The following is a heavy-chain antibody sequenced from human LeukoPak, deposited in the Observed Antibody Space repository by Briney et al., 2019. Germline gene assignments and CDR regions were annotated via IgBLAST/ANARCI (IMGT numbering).Heavy chain of an antibody. D-gene: IGHD6-13*01. CDR1: GGSISSGGYS. CDR2: IYHSGST. Sequence: SQTLSLTCAVSGGSISSGGYSWSWIRQPPGKGLEWIGYIYHSGSTYYNPSLKSRVTISVDRSKNQFSLKLSSVTAADTAVYYCARSRIAADYYSYGMDVWGQGTTVTVSS. CDR3: ARSRIAADYYSYGMDV. V-gene: IGHV4-30-2*01. J-gene: IGHJ6*02.